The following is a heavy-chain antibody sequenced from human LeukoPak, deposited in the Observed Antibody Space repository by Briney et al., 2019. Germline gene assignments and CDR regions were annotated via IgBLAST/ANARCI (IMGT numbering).Heavy chain of an antibody. V-gene: IGHV4-59*11. J-gene: IGHJ4*02. CDR1: GDSISGPY. Sequence: SETLSLTCNVSGDSISGPYWNWIRQSPGRGLEWIGYTHYTGETNYNPSLKSRLTMSVDTSNNQVYLRLSSVTAADTAIYYCGRNLGSGSDHWGQGTLVTVSS. D-gene: IGHD3-10*01. CDR2: THYTGET. CDR3: GRNLGSGSDH.